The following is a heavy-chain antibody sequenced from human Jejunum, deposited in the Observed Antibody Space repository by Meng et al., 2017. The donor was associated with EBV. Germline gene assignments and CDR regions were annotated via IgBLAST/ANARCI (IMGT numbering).Heavy chain of an antibody. J-gene: IGHJ4*02. CDR2: IWHGGNT. V-gene: IGHV4-4*01. CDR3: ARGNAYNVPSFDY. D-gene: IGHD5-24*01. Sequence: QGQLRRSRRGPCPLAGPLAPTRAVSGASITGTNWWSWVRQPPGKGLEWIAEIWHGGNTNYNPALKSRVTISVDKSNNQFSLKLASVTAADTAVYFCARGNAYNVPSFDYWGQGTLVTVSS. CDR1: GASITGTNW.